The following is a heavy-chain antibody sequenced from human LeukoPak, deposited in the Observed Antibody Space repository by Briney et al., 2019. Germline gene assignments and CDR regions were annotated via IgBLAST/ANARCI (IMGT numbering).Heavy chain of an antibody. CDR2: ISYGGST. J-gene: IGHJ3*01. D-gene: IGHD3-3*01. CDR3: ARGIFGMVLNAFDL. Sequence: SETLSLTCTVSGGSISSYYWSWIRQPPGRGLEWVGYISYGGSTNYNPSLKSRVTISVDTSTNQFSLKLSSVTAADTAVYYCARGIFGMVLNAFDLWGRGTMVTVSS. V-gene: IGHV4-59*01. CDR1: GGSISSYY.